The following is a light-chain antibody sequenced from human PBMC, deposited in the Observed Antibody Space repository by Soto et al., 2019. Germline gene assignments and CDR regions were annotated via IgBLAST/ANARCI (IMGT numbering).Light chain of an antibody. CDR1: QRLSSN. J-gene: IGKJ4*01. V-gene: IGKV3-15*01. Sequence: EIVLTQSPVTLSVSPGERVTLSCRASQRLSSNLAWYQQRPGQAPRLLIYGASIRATGIPARFSGSGSGTEFNMTISSLQSEDFAVYYCQQYNNWPRATFGGGTKVDIK. CDR2: GAS. CDR3: QQYNNWPRAT.